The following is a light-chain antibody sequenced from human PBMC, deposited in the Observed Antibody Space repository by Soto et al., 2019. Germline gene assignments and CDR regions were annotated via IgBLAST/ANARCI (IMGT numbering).Light chain of an antibody. CDR1: QGFTNY. CDR3: QKYNTAPYT. V-gene: IGKV1-27*01. Sequence: VTQSPAAVSASVGDTVTLTCRASQGFTNYLAWYQQKPGKAPKLLIYAASTLQSGVPPRFSGSGSGTHFTLTISSLQPEDAATYYCQKYNTAPYTFGQGTRLEI. CDR2: AAS. J-gene: IGKJ5*01.